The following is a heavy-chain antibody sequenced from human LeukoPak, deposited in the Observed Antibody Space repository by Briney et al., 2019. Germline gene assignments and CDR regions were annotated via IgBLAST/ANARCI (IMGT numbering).Heavy chain of an antibody. CDR1: GFTFSTFA. D-gene: IGHD3-16*02. CDR3: AKFYTGSVIPFHI. J-gene: IGHJ3*02. CDR2: ISYDGSNK. V-gene: IGHV3-30*18. Sequence: GGSLRLSCAASGFTFSTFAMIWVRQPSGKGLEWVAVISYDGSNKYYADSVKGRITISRDNSKNTLYLQMNSLRAEDTAVYYCAKFYTGSVIPFHIWGHGTMVTVSS.